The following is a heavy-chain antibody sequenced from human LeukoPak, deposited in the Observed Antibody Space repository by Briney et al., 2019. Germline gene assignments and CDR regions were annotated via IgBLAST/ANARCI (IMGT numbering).Heavy chain of an antibody. V-gene: IGHV4-4*07. Sequence: SETLSLTCTVSGGSTTTYYWTWIRQSAGKGLEWIGQIHNSGGTNYSPSLKSRVTLSLDTSKNQFSLHLRSVTAADTAMYYCVREADWFDPWGQGTLVTVSS. CDR3: VREADWFDP. CDR2: IHNSGGT. D-gene: IGHD2-15*01. J-gene: IGHJ5*02. CDR1: GGSTTTYY.